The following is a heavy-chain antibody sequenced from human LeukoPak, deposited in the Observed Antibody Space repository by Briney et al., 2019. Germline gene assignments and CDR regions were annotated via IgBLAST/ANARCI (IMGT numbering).Heavy chain of an antibody. CDR3: AKPTYSSYYFDY. CDR2: ISYDGSNK. D-gene: IGHD6-6*01. V-gene: IGHV3-30*18. CDR1: GFTFSSYG. Sequence: GKSLRFSCAASGFTFSSYGMHWVRQAPGKGLEWVAVISYDGSNKYYADSVKGRFTISRDNSKNTLYLQMNSLRAEDTAVYYCAKPTYSSYYFDYWGQGTLVTVSS. J-gene: IGHJ4*02.